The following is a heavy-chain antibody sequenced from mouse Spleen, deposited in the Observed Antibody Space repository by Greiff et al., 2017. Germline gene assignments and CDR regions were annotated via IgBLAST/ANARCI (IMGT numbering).Heavy chain of an antibody. V-gene: IGHV1-82*01. CDR2: IYPGDGDT. Sequence: QVHVKQSGPELVKPGASVKISCKASGYAFSSSWMNWVKQRPGKGLEWIGRIYPGDGDTNYNGKFKGKATLTADKSSSTAYMQLSSLTSEDSAVYFCAMKWAYWGQGTLVTVSA. J-gene: IGHJ3*01. CDR1: GYAFSSSW. CDR3: AMKWAY. D-gene: IGHD1-3*01.